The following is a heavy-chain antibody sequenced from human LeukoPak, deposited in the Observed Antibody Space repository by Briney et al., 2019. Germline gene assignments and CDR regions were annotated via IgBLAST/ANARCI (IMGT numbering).Heavy chain of an antibody. CDR2: IKHDGSEK. J-gene: IGHJ4*02. CDR1: GYTLSRYW. CDR3: ASGRHLGY. V-gene: IGHV3-7*01. Sequence: GGSLRLSCEASGYTLSRYWMSWVRQAPGKGLEWVANIKHDGSEKYYVDSVKGRFTISRDNAKNSLYLQMNSLRAEDTALYVCASGRHLGYWGQGTLVTVSS. D-gene: IGHD3-16*01.